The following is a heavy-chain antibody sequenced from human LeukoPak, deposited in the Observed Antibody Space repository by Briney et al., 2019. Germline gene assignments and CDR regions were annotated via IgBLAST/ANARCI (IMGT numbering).Heavy chain of an antibody. CDR3: ARDGYCSSTACAFDI. CDR1: GYTFTGYY. Sequence: ASVKVSCKASGYTFTGYYMHWVRQAPGQGLEWMGWINPKSGGTNYAQKFQGRVTMTRDTSISTAHMELSRLRSDDKAVYYCARDGYCSSTACAFDIWGQGTMVTVSS. CDR2: INPKSGGT. V-gene: IGHV1-2*02. D-gene: IGHD2-2*03. J-gene: IGHJ3*02.